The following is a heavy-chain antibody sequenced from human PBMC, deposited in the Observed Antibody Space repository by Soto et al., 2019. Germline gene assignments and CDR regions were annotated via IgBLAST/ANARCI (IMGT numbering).Heavy chain of an antibody. D-gene: IGHD5-12*01. CDR1: GFTFSSYA. CDR2: ISYDGSNK. CDR3: ARDLTDIVATAHFDY. Sequence: HPGGSLRLSCAASGFTFSSYAMHWVRQAPGKGLEWVAVISYDGSNKYYADSVKGRFTISRDNSKNTLYLQMNSLRAEDTAVYYCARDLTDIVATAHFDYWGQGTLVTVSS. J-gene: IGHJ4*02. V-gene: IGHV3-30-3*01.